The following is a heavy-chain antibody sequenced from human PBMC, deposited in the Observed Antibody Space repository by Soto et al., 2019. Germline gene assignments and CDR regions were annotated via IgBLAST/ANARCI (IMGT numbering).Heavy chain of an antibody. CDR3: ARHKWFGDQRSSWFDP. Sequence: SETLSLTCTVSGGSISSSSYYWGWIRQPPGKGLEWIGSIYYSGSTYYNPSLKSRVTISVDTSKNQFSLKLSSVTAADTAVYYCARHKWFGDQRSSWFDPWGQGTLVTVSS. V-gene: IGHV4-39*01. CDR2: IYYSGST. CDR1: GGSISSSSYY. D-gene: IGHD3-10*01. J-gene: IGHJ5*02.